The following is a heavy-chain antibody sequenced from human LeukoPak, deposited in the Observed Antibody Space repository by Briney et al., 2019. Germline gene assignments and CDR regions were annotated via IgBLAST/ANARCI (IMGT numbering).Heavy chain of an antibody. CDR3: ARGAVAGNNWFDP. Sequence: ASVKVSCKASGYTFTGYYMHWVRQAPGQGLEWMGRINPNSGGTNYAQKFQGRVTMTRDTSISTAYMELSRLRSDDTAVYYCARGAVAGNNWFDPWGQGTLVTVSS. D-gene: IGHD6-19*01. CDR2: INPNSGGT. CDR1: GYTFTGYY. J-gene: IGHJ5*02. V-gene: IGHV1-2*06.